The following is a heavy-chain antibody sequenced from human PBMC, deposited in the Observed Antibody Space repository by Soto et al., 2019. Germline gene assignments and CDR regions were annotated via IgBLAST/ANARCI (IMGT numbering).Heavy chain of an antibody. CDR2: INYSGSF. CDR3: ARIATTTLGGPIDY. Sequence: SETLCLTWRVAGCFSSSSRWWGWIRQPPGKGLEWIGHINYSGSFYHDPSLKSRVTMSLDTSKHQFSLRLSSVTAVDTAVYYCARIATTTLGGPIDYWGRGSLVTVS. CDR1: GCFSSSSRW. V-gene: IGHV4-28*05. D-gene: IGHD4-4*01. J-gene: IGHJ4*02.